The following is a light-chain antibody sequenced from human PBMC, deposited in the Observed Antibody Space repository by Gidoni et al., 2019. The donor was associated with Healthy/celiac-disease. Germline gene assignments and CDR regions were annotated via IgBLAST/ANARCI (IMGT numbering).Light chain of an antibody. J-gene: IGKJ4*01. CDR2: AAS. Sequence: DILMTQSPSSLSASAGDRVTITCRGSQSISSHLNWYQQKPGKASKILIYAASSLQSAVPLRSSCSGAWKEFPQNMSSLRPEEFATYYCQHELPFGAGTKLEIK. CDR3: QHELP. CDR1: QSISSH. V-gene: IGKV1-39*01.